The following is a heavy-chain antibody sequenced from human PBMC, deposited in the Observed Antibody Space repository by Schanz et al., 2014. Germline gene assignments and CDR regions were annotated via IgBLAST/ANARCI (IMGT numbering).Heavy chain of an antibody. Sequence: QVHLVQSGAEVKKPGSSVKVSCKLSGGTFSSYTISWMRQAPGQGLEWMGWISAYNGHTDYAQKLQSRVTVTTDTSTSTAYMELRNLRSDDTAVYYCARAKRFGDMDVWGQGTTVTVSS. V-gene: IGHV1-18*01. J-gene: IGHJ6*02. CDR1: GGTFSSYT. CDR2: ISAYNGHT. D-gene: IGHD3-10*01. CDR3: ARAKRFGDMDV.